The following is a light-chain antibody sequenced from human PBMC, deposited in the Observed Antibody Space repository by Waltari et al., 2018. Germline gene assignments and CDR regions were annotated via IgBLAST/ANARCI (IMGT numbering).Light chain of an antibody. Sequence: SYELTQPPSGSVAPGKTARITCGGRNIGSKSVHWYQPKPGQAPVLVAYDDSDRPSRVPERLSGANSGNTATLTITRVEAGDEADYYCQVWDTSSDHPVFGGGTKLTVL. J-gene: IGLJ2*01. V-gene: IGLV3-21*03. CDR2: DDS. CDR1: NIGSKS. CDR3: QVWDTSSDHPV.